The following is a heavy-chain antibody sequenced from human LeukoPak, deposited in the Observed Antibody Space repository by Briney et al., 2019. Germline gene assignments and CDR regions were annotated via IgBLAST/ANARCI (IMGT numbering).Heavy chain of an antibody. D-gene: IGHD3-22*01. Sequence: GGSLRLSCAASGFTFSSYAMSWVRQAPGKGLEWVSAISGSGGSTYYADSVKGRFTISRDNSKNTLYLQMNSLRAEDTAVYYCAKDPDYYDSSGYFDYWGQGTLVTVSS. CDR2: ISGSGGST. CDR1: GFTFSSYA. V-gene: IGHV3-23*01. CDR3: AKDPDYYDSSGYFDY. J-gene: IGHJ4*02.